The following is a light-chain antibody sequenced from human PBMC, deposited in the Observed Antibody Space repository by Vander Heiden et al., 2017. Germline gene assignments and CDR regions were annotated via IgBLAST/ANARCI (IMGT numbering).Light chain of an antibody. CDR1: QSISSF. Sequence: DSQMTQSPSSLSASVGDRVIITCRASQSISSFLSWYQQKQGKAPRLLIYGASSLQSGVPSRFSGSGSGTVFTLTISSLQPEDCATYYCQQSDSTPRTFGQGTKVEIK. CDR2: GAS. CDR3: QQSDSTPRT. J-gene: IGKJ1*01. V-gene: IGKV1-39*01.